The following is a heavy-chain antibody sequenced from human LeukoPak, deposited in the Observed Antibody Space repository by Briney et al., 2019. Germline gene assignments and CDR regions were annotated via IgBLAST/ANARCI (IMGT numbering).Heavy chain of an antibody. D-gene: IGHD1-26*01. CDR2: ISASGGNT. CDR3: AKDLRYSGSYSRDDAFEI. V-gene: IGHV3-23*01. CDR1: GFTFSSYA. Sequence: GGSLRLSCAASGFTFSSYAMNWVRQAPGKGLEWVSSISASGGNTYYADSVKGRFTISRDNSKNTLYLQMNSLRAEDTAVYFCAKDLRYSGSYSRDDAFEIWGQGTMVTVSS. J-gene: IGHJ3*02.